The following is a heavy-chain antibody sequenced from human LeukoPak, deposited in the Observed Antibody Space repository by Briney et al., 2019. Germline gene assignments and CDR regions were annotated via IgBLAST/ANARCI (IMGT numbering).Heavy chain of an antibody. J-gene: IGHJ4*02. CDR1: GFTFSSYA. Sequence: PGESLRLSCAASGFTFSSYAMSWVRQAPGKGLEWVSGISTSGGSTSYADSVKGRFTISRDNPRNTLYTQMNSLIAEDTALYYCAIMHPYYDGSGYWVQWGQGTLVTVSS. V-gene: IGHV3-23*01. CDR3: AIMHPYYDGSGYWVQ. CDR2: ISTSGGST. D-gene: IGHD3-22*01.